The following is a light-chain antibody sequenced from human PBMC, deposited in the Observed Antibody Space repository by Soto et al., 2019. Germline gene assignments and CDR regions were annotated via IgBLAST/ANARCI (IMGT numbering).Light chain of an antibody. J-gene: IGLJ1*01. CDR2: EGS. CDR3: CSYADSTTYV. Sequence: QSALTQPASVSGSPGQSITISCTGTSSDVGSYNLVSWYQQHPGNSPKLMICEGSKRPSGVSDRFSGSKSGNTASLTISGLQAEDEADYYCCSYADSTTYVFGTGTNVTVL. V-gene: IGLV2-23*01. CDR1: SSDVGSYNL.